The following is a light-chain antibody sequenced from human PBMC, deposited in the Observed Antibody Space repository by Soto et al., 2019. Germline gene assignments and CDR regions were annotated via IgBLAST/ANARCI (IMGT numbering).Light chain of an antibody. CDR3: SSYTSSRIVV. CDR2: DVS. J-gene: IGLJ2*01. Sequence: QSALTQPASVSGSPGQSITISCTGTSSDVGGYNYVSWYQQHPGKAPKLMIYDVSNRPSGVSNRFSGSKSGNTASLTISGLQAEDEADSYCSSYTSSRIVVFGGGTKLTVL. V-gene: IGLV2-14*01. CDR1: SSDVGGYNY.